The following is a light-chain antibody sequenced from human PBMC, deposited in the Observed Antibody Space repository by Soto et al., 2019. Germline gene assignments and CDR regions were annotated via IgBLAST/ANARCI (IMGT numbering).Light chain of an antibody. CDR1: QGISTF. CDR3: QQSYSTPPYT. CDR2: DAS. J-gene: IGKJ2*01. V-gene: IGKV1-39*01. Sequence: DLQMTQSPSSLAAAVGDRVTITCRASQGISTFLNWYQQKPGEAPKLLIYDASSLQSGVPSRFSGSGSGTDFTLTITSLQSGDFATYYCQQSYSTPPYTFGQGTKLEIK.